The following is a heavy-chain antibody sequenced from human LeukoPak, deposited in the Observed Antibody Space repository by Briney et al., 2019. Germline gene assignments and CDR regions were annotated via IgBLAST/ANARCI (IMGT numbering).Heavy chain of an antibody. CDR2: INHSGST. J-gene: IGHJ6*02. CDR1: GGSFSGYY. V-gene: IGHV4-34*01. CDR3: ARSSARARLYYYYGMDV. Sequence: PSETLSLTCAVYGGSFSGYYWSWIRQPPGKGLEWIGEINHSGSTNYNPSLKSRVTISVDTSKNQFSPKLSSVTAADTAVYYCARSSARARLYYYYGMDVWGQGTTVTVSS. D-gene: IGHD6-6*01.